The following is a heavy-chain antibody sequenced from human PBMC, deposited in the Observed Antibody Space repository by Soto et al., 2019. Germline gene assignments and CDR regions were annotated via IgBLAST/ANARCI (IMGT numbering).Heavy chain of an antibody. CDR1: GISFDYYA. J-gene: IGHJ4*02. V-gene: IGHV3-9*01. CDR2: INWDSGDI. D-gene: IGHD2-8*01. Sequence: GGSLRLSCVVSGISFDYYAMHWVRQFPGKGLEWVSGINWDSGDIGYADSVKGRFTISRDNAKNSLYLQMNSLKTEDTALYYCAKDTAPGFYDANGHLDYWGQGTPVTVSS. CDR3: AKDTAPGFYDANGHLDY.